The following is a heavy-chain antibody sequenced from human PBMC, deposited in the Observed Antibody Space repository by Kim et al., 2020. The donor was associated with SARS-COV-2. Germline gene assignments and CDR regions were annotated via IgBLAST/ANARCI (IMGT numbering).Heavy chain of an antibody. CDR3: ARDRCSGGSCYAGY. J-gene: IGHJ4*02. V-gene: IGHV3-7*01. Sequence: VDSGKCRFTLSRDNAKNSLYLQMNSLRAEDTAVYYCARDRCSGGSCYAGYWGQGTLVTVSS. D-gene: IGHD2-15*01.